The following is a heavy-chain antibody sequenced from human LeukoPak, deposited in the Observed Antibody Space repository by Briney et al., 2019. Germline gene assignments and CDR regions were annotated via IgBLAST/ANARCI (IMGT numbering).Heavy chain of an antibody. D-gene: IGHD1-20*01. J-gene: IGHJ5*02. Sequence: SETLSLTCAVYGGSFSGYYWSWIRQPPGKGLEWIGEINHSGSTNYNPSPKSRVTISVDTSKNQFSLKLSSVTAADTAVYYCARIKGVVRYNWNWFDPWGQGTLVTVSS. CDR1: GGSFSGYY. V-gene: IGHV4-34*01. CDR2: INHSGST. CDR3: ARIKGVVRYNWNWFDP.